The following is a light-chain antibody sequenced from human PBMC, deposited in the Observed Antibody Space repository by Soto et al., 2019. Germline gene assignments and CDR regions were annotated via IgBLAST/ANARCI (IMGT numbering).Light chain of an antibody. CDR1: QSISSW. Sequence: DIQMTQSPSTLSASVGDRVTITCRASQSISSWLAWYQQKAGKAPKLLIYKASTLESGVPSRFSGSGSGTEFTLTISSLQPDDSATYYCQQYHSYWTFGQGTKVEIK. CDR2: KAS. V-gene: IGKV1-5*03. J-gene: IGKJ1*01. CDR3: QQYHSYWT.